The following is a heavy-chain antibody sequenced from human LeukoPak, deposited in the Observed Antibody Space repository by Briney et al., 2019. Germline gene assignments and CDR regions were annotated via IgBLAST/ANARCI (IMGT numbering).Heavy chain of an antibody. CDR3: ARVSTMIVGRTLLDAFDI. CDR1: GFTFSSYD. Sequence: GGSLRLSCAASGFTFSSYDMHWVRQATGKGLEWVSSIGTAGDTYYPGSVKGRFTISRENAKSSLYLQMNSLRAGDTAVYYCARVSTMIVGRTLLDAFDIWGQGTMVTVSS. D-gene: IGHD3-22*01. J-gene: IGHJ3*02. V-gene: IGHV3-13*01. CDR2: IGTAGDT.